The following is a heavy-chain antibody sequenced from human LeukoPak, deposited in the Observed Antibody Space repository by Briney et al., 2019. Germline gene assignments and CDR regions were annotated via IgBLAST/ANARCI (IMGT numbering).Heavy chain of an antibody. J-gene: IGHJ5*02. V-gene: IGHV1-46*01. CDR2: ISPTGDGT. D-gene: IGHD5-24*01. CDR3: ARKLPRAGWLDP. Sequence: GSAVNVSFKACGFSLSKYYMHGVRQAPGQGLEWMGVISPTGDGTEYSRNSYGRGTLTRDMSTSTVFMELRSLRSEEAAVYYCARKLPRAGWLDPWGKGALVTVSS. CDR1: GFSLSKYY.